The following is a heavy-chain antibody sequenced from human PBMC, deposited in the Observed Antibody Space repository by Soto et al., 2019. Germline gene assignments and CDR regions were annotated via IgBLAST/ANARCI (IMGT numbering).Heavy chain of an antibody. V-gene: IGHV3-48*02. CDR1: GFTFSSYS. CDR3: ARDTYYAFWSGYLCAFDI. Sequence: PGGSLRLSCAASGFTFSSYSMSWVRQAPGKGLEWVSYISSSSTIYYADSVKGRFTISRDNAKNSLYLQMNSLRDEDTAVYYCARDTYYAFWSGYLCAFDIWGQGTMVTVSS. CDR2: ISSSSTI. D-gene: IGHD3-3*01. J-gene: IGHJ3*02.